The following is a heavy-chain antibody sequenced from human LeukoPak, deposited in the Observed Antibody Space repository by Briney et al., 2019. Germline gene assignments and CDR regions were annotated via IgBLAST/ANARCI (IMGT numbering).Heavy chain of an antibody. CDR1: GFTFSSYA. CDR3: ARDPSITIFGVVIPETTFDY. Sequence: PGGSLRLSCAAPGFTFSSYAMHWVRQAPGKGLEWVAVISYDGSNKYYADSVKGRFTISRDNSKNTLYLQMNSLRAEDTAVYYCARDPSITIFGVVIPETTFDYWGQGTLVTVSS. J-gene: IGHJ4*02. CDR2: ISYDGSNK. D-gene: IGHD3-3*01. V-gene: IGHV3-30-3*01.